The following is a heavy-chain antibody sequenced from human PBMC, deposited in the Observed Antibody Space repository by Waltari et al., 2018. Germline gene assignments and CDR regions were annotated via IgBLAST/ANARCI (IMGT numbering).Heavy chain of an antibody. CDR2: ISKSGDYK. Sequence: EVQLVESGGRLVKPGGSLRLSCEGSGVIFGSKGRAWVRQAPGQGLEWVSSISKSGDYKYYADSIQGRFTIARDDAKNSVYLQMSSLRVEDTAVYYCARDHNYLDSNGYDFDHWGQGILVTVSS. D-gene: IGHD3-22*01. J-gene: IGHJ5*02. CDR1: GVIFGSKG. V-gene: IGHV3-21*06. CDR3: ARDHNYLDSNGYDFDH.